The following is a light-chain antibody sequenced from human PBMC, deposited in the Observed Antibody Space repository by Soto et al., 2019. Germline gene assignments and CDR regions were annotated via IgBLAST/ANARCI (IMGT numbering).Light chain of an antibody. CDR2: STN. CDR1: SGSVSTSYY. V-gene: IGLV8-61*01. Sequence: QAVVTQEPSFSVSPGGTVTLTCGLSSGSVSTSYYPSWYQQTPGQAPRTLIYSTNTRSSGVPDRFSGSILGNKAALTITGAQADDESDYYCVLYMGIDVVFGGGTKLTVL. J-gene: IGLJ2*01. CDR3: VLYMGIDVV.